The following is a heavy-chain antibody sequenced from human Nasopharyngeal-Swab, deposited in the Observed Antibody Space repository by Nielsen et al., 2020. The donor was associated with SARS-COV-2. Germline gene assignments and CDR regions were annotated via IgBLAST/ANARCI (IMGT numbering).Heavy chain of an antibody. CDR2: INPNSGGT. CDR3: ARERRIVATILSDYYYGMDV. J-gene: IGHJ6*02. V-gene: IGHV1-2*04. Sequence: ASVKVSCRASGYTFTGYYMHWVRQAPGQGLEWMGWINPNSGGTNYAQKFQGWVTMTRDTSISTACMELGRLRSDDTAVYYCARERRIVATILSDYYYGMDVWGQGTTVTVSS. D-gene: IGHD5-12*01. CDR1: GYTFTGYY.